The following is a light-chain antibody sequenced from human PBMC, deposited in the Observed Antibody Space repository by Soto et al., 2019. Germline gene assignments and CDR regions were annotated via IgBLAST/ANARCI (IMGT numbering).Light chain of an antibody. V-gene: IGLV2-14*01. CDR3: CSYAGSPYV. J-gene: IGLJ1*01. CDR1: SSDVGGYNY. CDR2: EVS. Sequence: QSALTQPASVSGSPGQSITISCTGTSSDVGGYNYVSWYQQHPGKAPKLMISEVSNRPSGVSNRFSGSKSGNTASLTISGLQAEDEADYYCCSYAGSPYVFGTGTKVTVL.